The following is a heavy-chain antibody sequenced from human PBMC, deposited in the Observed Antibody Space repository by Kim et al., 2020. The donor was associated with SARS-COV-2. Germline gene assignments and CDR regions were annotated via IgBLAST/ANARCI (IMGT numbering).Heavy chain of an antibody. Sequence: GGSLRLSCAASEFTVSAYTMNWVRQAPGKGLEWVSGISGSAGVTYYADSVKGRFIISRDSSSNKVYLQINSLRAEDTAVYYCAKDRGDYYYYYYGLDGWG. D-gene: IGHD3-16*01. V-gene: IGHV3-23*01. J-gene: IGHJ6*01. CDR1: EFTVSAYT. CDR2: ISGSAGVT. CDR3: AKDRGDYYYYYYGLDG.